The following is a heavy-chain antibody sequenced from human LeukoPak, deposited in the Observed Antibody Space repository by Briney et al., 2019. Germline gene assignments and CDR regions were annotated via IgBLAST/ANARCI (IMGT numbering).Heavy chain of an antibody. CDR1: EFTFSSYG. Sequence: PGGSLRLSCAASEFTFSSYGMHWVRQAPGKGLEWVAVIWYDGRTKYYVDSVKGRFTISRDNSKNTLFLQMNSLRAEDTAVYSCARGEYYYDSSGYPDYWGQGTLVTVSS. D-gene: IGHD3-22*01. J-gene: IGHJ4*02. CDR2: IWYDGRTK. CDR3: ARGEYYYDSSGYPDY. V-gene: IGHV3-33*01.